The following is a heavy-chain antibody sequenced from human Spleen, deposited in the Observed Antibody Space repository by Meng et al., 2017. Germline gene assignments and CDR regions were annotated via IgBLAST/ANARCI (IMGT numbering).Heavy chain of an antibody. V-gene: IGHV3-74*01. CDR2: INTDGSTT. J-gene: IGHJ4*02. Sequence: GESLKISCAASGFTFSGHWMHWVRQAPGKGLVWVSRINTDGSTTTYADSVKGRFTISRDNAKNTLYLQVNSLRAEDTALYYCAKYSYGLGDYFDYWGQGALVTVSS. D-gene: IGHD3-10*01. CDR3: AKYSYGLGDYFDY. CDR1: GFTFSGHW.